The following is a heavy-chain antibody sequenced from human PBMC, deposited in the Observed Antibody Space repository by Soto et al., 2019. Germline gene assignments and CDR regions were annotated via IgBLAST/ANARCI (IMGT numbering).Heavy chain of an antibody. CDR2: IIPILGIA. D-gene: IGHD2-2*02. Sequence: GASVKVSCKASGGTFSSYTISWVRQAPGQGLEWMGRIIPILGIAKYAQKFHGRVTITADDSTSTAYMELSSLRSEDTAVYYCARWAAYCNTYFCYTALDYWGQGTLVTVSS. J-gene: IGHJ4*02. CDR1: GGTFSSYT. V-gene: IGHV1-69*02. CDR3: ARWAAYCNTYFCYTALDY.